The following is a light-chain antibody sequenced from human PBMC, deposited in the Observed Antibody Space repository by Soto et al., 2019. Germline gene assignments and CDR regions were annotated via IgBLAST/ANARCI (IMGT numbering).Light chain of an antibody. V-gene: IGKV3-20*01. CDR3: HQYGSSPRHT. CDR2: GVS. CDR1: QSVSSSY. J-gene: IGKJ2*01. Sequence: IVLTQSPGTLSLSPGERVTLSCRASQSVSSSYLAWYQQKPGQAPRLLIYGVSRRATDIPDRFSGSRSGTDFTLTISRLEPEDFAVYYCHQYGSSPRHTFGQGTKLEIK.